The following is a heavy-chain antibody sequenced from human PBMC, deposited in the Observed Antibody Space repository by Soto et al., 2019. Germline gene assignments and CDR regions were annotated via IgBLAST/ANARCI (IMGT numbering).Heavy chain of an antibody. CDR3: ARGQIQYDFWSGYYGDY. V-gene: IGHV1-3*01. CDR1: GYTITSYA. Sequence: ASVKVSCKASGYTITSYAMHWVRQAPGQRLEWMGWINAGNGNTKYSQKFQGRVTITRDTSASTAYMELSSLRSEDTAVYYCARGQIQYDFWSGYYGDYWGQGTLVTVSS. D-gene: IGHD3-3*01. J-gene: IGHJ4*02. CDR2: INAGNGNT.